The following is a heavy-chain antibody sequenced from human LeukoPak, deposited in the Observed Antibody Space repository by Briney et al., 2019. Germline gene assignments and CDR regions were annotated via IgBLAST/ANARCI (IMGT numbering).Heavy chain of an antibody. CDR3: ASYGGSVGHGFEI. CDR2: IYYSGST. D-gene: IGHD4-23*01. Sequence: PSETLSLTCTVSGGSFSSYYWNWIRQPPGKGLELIGYIYYSGSTNYNPSLKSRVAISVDTSKDQFSLKLSSVTAADTAVYYCASYGGSVGHGFEIWGQGGMVTVSS. CDR1: GGSFSSYY. J-gene: IGHJ3*02. V-gene: IGHV4-59*08.